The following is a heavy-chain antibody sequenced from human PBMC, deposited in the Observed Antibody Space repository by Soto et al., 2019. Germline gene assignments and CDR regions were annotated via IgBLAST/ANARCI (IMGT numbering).Heavy chain of an antibody. V-gene: IGHV4-59*01. D-gene: IGHD1-26*01. CDR1: GGSISSYY. J-gene: IGHJ6*02. CDR2: IYYSGST. CDR3: ARAVSYGGYYYYGMDV. Sequence: SETLSLTCTVSGGSISSYYWSWIRQPPGKGLECIGYIYYSGSTNYNPSLKSRVTISVDTSKNQFSLKLSSVTAADTAVYYCARAVSYGGYYYYGMDVWGQGTTVTVSS.